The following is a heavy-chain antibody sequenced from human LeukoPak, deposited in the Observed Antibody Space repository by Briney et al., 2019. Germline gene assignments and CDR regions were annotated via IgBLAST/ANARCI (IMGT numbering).Heavy chain of an antibody. V-gene: IGHV3-74*01. Sequence: GGSLRLSCAASGFTFSSYWMHWVRQAPGKGLVWVSRINSDGSSTSYADSVKGRFTISRDNSKNTLFLQMNSLRAEDTAIYYCAKDMGYCSSATCYGLDYWGQGTLVTVSS. CDR1: GFTFSSYW. CDR2: INSDGSST. J-gene: IGHJ4*02. D-gene: IGHD2-2*01. CDR3: AKDMGYCSSATCYGLDY.